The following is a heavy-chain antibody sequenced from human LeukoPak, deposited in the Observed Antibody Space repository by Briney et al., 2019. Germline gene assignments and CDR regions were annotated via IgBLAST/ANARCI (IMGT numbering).Heavy chain of an antibody. V-gene: IGHV4-59*01. Sequence: SETLSLTCTVSGGSISSYYWSWIRQPPGKGLAWIGYIYYSGSTNYNPSLKSRVTISVDTSKNQFSLKLSSVTAADTAVYYCARGWAAAGTDYWGQGTLVTVSS. CDR3: ARGWAAAGTDY. CDR2: IYYSGST. CDR1: GGSISSYY. D-gene: IGHD6-13*01. J-gene: IGHJ4*02.